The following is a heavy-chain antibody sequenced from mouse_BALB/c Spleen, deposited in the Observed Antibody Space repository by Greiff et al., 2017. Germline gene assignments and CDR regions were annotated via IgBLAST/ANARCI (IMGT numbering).Heavy chain of an antibody. D-gene: IGHD2-4*01. CDR2: IFPGSGNT. CDR3: ARGRDDYDWFAY. V-gene: IGHV1-66*01. Sequence: QVQLQQSGPELVKPGASVKISCKASGYSFTSYYIHWVKQRPGQGLEWIGWIFPGSGNTKYNEKFKGKATLTADTSSSTAYMQLSSLTSEDSAVYFCARGRDDYDWFAYWGQGTLVTVSA. CDR1: GYSFTSYY. J-gene: IGHJ3*01.